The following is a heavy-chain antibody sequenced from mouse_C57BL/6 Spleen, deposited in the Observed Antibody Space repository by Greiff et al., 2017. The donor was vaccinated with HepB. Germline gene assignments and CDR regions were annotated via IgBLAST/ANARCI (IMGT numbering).Heavy chain of an antibody. CDR1: GFTFSSYG. J-gene: IGHJ4*01. Sequence: EVQGVESGGDLVKPGGSLKLSCAASGFTFSSYGMSWVRQTPDKRLEWVATISSGGSYTYYPDSVKGRFTISRDNAKNTLYLQMSSLKSEDTAMYYCARQRVDYDYDADYYAMDYWGQGTSVTVSS. CDR2: ISSGGSYT. D-gene: IGHD2-4*01. V-gene: IGHV5-6*01. CDR3: ARQRVDYDYDADYYAMDY.